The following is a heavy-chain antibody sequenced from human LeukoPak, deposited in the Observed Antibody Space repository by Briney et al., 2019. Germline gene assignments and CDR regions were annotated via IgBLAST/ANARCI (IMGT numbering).Heavy chain of an antibody. D-gene: IGHD3-9*01. CDR3: AGRNYDILTGYSFGTDY. J-gene: IGHJ4*02. Sequence: SETLSLTCTVSGVSISSGHYYWAWIRQPPGRGLECIASVLYSGSTYYDPSLKSRVTISEDTSNYQFSLKLTSMTAADSAIYYCAGRNYDILTGYSFGTDYWGQGTLVTVSS. V-gene: IGHV4-39*07. CDR2: VLYSGST. CDR1: GVSISSGHYY.